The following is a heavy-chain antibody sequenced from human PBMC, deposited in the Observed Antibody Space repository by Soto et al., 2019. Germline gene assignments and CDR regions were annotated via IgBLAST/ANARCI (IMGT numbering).Heavy chain of an antibody. D-gene: IGHD4-17*01. CDR2: IYYSGST. CDR3: ARDSDYGDPLDY. CDR1: GGSISSGGYY. V-gene: IGHV4-31*03. J-gene: IGHJ4*02. Sequence: LSLTCTVSGGSISSGGYYWSWIRQHPGKGLEWIGYIYYSGSTYYNPSLKSRVTISVDTSKNQFSLKLSSVTAADTAVYYCARDSDYGDPLDYWGQGTLVTVSS.